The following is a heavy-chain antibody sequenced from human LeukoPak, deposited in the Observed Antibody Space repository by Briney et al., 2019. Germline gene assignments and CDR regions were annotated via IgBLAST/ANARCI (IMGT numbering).Heavy chain of an antibody. CDR3: AKVSSSWGSVGFDY. J-gene: IGHJ4*02. V-gene: IGHV3-23*01. CDR2: ISGSGGST. CDR1: GFTFSSYG. Sequence: PGGSLRLSCAASGFTFSSYGMSWVRQAPGKGLEWVSAISGSGGSTYYADSVKGRFTISRDNSKNTLYLQMNSLRAEDTAVYYCAKVSSSWGSVGFDYWGQGTLVTVSS. D-gene: IGHD6-13*01.